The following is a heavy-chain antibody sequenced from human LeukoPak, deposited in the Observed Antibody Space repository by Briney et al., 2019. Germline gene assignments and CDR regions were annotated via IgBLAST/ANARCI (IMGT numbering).Heavy chain of an antibody. V-gene: IGHV1-69*13. Sequence: ASVKVSCKASGGTFSSYAISWVRQAPGQGLEWMGGIIPIFGTANYAQKFQGRVTITADESTSTAYMELSSLRSEDTAVYYCARVPRDYNYYGMDVWGQGTTVTVSS. CDR1: GGTFSSYA. CDR3: ARVPRDYNYYGMDV. CDR2: IIPIFGTA. J-gene: IGHJ6*02.